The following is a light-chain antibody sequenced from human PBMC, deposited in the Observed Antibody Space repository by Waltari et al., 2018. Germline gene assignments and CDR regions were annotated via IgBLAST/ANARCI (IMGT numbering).Light chain of an antibody. CDR2: GAS. V-gene: IGKV1-5*03. CDR3: QQYKSYKT. J-gene: IGKJ1*01. CDR1: QSITTS. Sequence: DIQMTQSPSTLSASVGDTVIISCRASQSITTSLAWYQQKPGKAPDVLIYGASNLESGVPSRFSSSGSGTEVTLTISSLQPDDFATYYCQQYKSYKTFGQGTRVEIK.